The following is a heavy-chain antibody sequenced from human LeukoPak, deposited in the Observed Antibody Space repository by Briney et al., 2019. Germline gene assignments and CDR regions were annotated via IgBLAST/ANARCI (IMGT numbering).Heavy chain of an antibody. CDR3: AKDASWFGELFQGYMDV. V-gene: IGHV3-30*18. D-gene: IGHD3-10*01. CDR1: GFTFSSYG. J-gene: IGHJ6*03. Sequence: GGSLRLSCAASGFTFSSYGMHWVRQAPGKGLEWVAVISYDGSNKYYADSVKGRFTISRDNSKNTLYLQMNSLRAEDTAVYYCAKDASWFGELFQGYMDVWGKGTTVTVSS. CDR2: ISYDGSNK.